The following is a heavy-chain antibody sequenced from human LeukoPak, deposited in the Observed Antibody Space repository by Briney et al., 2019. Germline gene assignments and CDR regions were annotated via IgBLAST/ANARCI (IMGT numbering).Heavy chain of an antibody. D-gene: IGHD1-26*01. CDR2: IYHSGGT. Sequence: SETLSLTCTVSGGSISSYYWSWIRQPPGKGLEWIGYIYHSGGTYYNPSLKSRVTISVDRSKNQFSLKLSSVTAADTAVYYCARGQVGATPYFDYWGQGTLVTVSS. CDR3: ARGQVGATPYFDY. V-gene: IGHV4-59*12. CDR1: GGSISSYY. J-gene: IGHJ4*02.